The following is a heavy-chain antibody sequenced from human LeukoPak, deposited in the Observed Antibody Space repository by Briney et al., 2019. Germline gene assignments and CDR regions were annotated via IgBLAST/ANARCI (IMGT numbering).Heavy chain of an antibody. Sequence: GGSLRLSCAASGFTFSSYGMHWVRQAPGKGLEWVAVISHDGSNKYYADSVKGRFTISRDNSKNTLYLQMNSLRAEDTAVYYCAKDSGYSYGSQLGGWGQGTLVTVSS. D-gene: IGHD5-18*01. CDR2: ISHDGSNK. V-gene: IGHV3-30*18. J-gene: IGHJ4*02. CDR1: GFTFSSYG. CDR3: AKDSGYSYGSQLGG.